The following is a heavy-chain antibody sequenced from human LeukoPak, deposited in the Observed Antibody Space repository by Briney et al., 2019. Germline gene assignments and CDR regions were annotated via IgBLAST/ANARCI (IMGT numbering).Heavy chain of an antibody. Sequence: GGSLRLSCAASGFTFSSYWMHWVRQAPGKGLVWVSRINSDGSSTSYADSVKGRFTISRGNAKNTLYLQMNSLRAEDTAVYYCASGDSCTNGVCYTRERWFDPWGQGTLVTVSS. V-gene: IGHV3-74*01. CDR3: ASGDSCTNGVCYTRERWFDP. D-gene: IGHD2-8*01. J-gene: IGHJ5*02. CDR2: INSDGSST. CDR1: GFTFSSYW.